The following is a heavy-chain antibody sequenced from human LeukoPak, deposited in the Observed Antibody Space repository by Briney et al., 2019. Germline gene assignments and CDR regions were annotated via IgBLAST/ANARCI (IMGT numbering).Heavy chain of an antibody. D-gene: IGHD3-9*01. CDR1: GGSISSYY. CDR3: ARRDIDYDILTN. Sequence: VKPSETLSLTCTVSGGSISSYYWSWIRQPPGKGLEWIGYIYYSGSTNYNPSLKSRVTISVDTSKNQFSLKLSSVTAADTAVYYCARRDIDYDILTNWGQGTLVTVSS. J-gene: IGHJ4*02. V-gene: IGHV4-59*01. CDR2: IYYSGST.